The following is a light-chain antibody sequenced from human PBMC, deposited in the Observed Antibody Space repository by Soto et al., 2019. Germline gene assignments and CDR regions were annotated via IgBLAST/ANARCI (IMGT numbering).Light chain of an antibody. CDR3: QQFGSSIPHT. V-gene: IGKV3-20*01. CDR2: GAS. Sequence: EIVMTQSPGTLSLSPGERATISCRASQVIGSRYLAWYHQKSGQAPRLLIYGASSRATGIPDRFSGSGSGTDFTLTISRLEHEDFGVYYCQQFGSSIPHTFGQGTKPEIK. J-gene: IGKJ2*01. CDR1: QVIGSRY.